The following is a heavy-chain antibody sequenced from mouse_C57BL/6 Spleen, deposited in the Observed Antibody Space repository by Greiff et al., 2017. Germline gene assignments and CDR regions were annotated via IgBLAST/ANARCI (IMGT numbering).Heavy chain of an antibody. V-gene: IGHV2-5*01. Sequence: QVQLQQSGPGLVQPSQSLSITCTVSGFSLTSYGVHWVRQSPGKGLEWLGVIWRGGSTDYNAAFMSRLSITKDNSKSQVFFKMNSLQADETAIYYCAKTNDYDGGYAMDYWGQGTSVTVSS. CDR2: IWRGGST. CDR3: AKTNDYDGGYAMDY. J-gene: IGHJ4*01. CDR1: GFSLTSYG. D-gene: IGHD2-4*01.